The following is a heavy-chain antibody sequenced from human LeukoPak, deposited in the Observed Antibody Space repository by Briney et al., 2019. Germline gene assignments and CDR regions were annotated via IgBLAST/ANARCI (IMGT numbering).Heavy chain of an antibody. Sequence: PGRSVRLSCAASGFTFRTYGMHWVRQAPGKGLEWVAIIWYDGSTKYYAESVKGRFTISRDNSKNMLYLQMNSLRAEDTAVYYCARVSDYSNYFDFWGQGTL. CDR3: ARVSDYSNYFDF. J-gene: IGHJ4*02. CDR1: GFTFRTYG. CDR2: IWYDGSTK. D-gene: IGHD4-11*01. V-gene: IGHV3-33*01.